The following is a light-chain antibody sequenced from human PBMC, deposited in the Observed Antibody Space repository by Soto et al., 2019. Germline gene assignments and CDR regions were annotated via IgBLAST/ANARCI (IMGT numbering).Light chain of an antibody. Sequence: DIVMTQSPDSLAESPGERATNNCKSSQRVFHKTNNKTYLAWYQQKPGQPPKLIIYWTSTRESGVPERFSGSGSGTDFSLTINRLHSEDVAVYYCHQYYGNPSFGQGTKLEI. CDR2: WTS. J-gene: IGKJ2*01. CDR3: HQYYGNPS. V-gene: IGKV4-1*01. CDR1: QRVFHKTNNKTY.